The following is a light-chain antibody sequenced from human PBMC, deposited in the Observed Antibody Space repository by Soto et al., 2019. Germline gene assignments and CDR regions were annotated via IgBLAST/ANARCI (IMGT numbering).Light chain of an antibody. J-gene: IGLJ1*01. CDR1: SSDVGYYDY. CDR2: DVN. Sequence: QSALTQSRSVSGSPGQSVTISCTGTSSDVGYYDYVSWYQQHPDRVPKLMIYDVNKRPSRVPDRFSGSKSGNTASLTSSGLQAEDEADYFCCSYAGGSSYVFGTGTKVTVL. CDR3: CSYAGGSSYV. V-gene: IGLV2-11*01.